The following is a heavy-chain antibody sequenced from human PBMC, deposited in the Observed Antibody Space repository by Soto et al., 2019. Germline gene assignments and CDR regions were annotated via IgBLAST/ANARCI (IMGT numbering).Heavy chain of an antibody. Sequence: GGSLRLSCAASGFTFSTYGMHWVRQAPGKGLEWVSAISGSGGSTYYADSVKGRFTISRDNSKNTLYLQMNSLRAEDTAVYYCAKSSSGSYLYYFDYWGQGTLVTVSS. CDR1: GFTFSTYG. CDR3: AKSSSGSYLYYFDY. J-gene: IGHJ4*02. V-gene: IGHV3-23*01. D-gene: IGHD1-26*01. CDR2: ISGSGGST.